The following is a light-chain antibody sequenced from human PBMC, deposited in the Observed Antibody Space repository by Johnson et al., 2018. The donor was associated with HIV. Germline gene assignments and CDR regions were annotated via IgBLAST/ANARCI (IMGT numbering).Light chain of an antibody. Sequence: QSVLTQPPSVSAAPGQKVTISCSGSSSNIGNNYVSWYQQLPGTAPKLLIYENNKRPSGIPDRFSGSKSGTSATLGITGLQTGDEADYYCGTWDSSLSACINYDFVTGTKVTVL. CDR3: GTWDSSLSACINYD. CDR1: SSNIGNNY. CDR2: ENN. V-gene: IGLV1-51*02. J-gene: IGLJ1*01.